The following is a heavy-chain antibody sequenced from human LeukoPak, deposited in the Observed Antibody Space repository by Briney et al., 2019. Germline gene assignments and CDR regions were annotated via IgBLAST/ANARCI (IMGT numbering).Heavy chain of an antibody. CDR1: GGSISSSNW. D-gene: IGHD5-12*01. Sequence: PSETLSLTCAVSGGSISSSNWWSWVRQPPGKGLEWIGYIYYSGSTYYNPSLKSRVTISVDTSKNQFSLKLSSVTAADTAVYYCARADGRLATDVDYWGQGTLVTVSS. CDR3: ARADGRLATDVDY. J-gene: IGHJ4*02. CDR2: IYYSGST. V-gene: IGHV4-4*02.